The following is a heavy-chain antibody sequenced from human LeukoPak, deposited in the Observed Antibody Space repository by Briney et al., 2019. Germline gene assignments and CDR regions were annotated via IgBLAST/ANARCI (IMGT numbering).Heavy chain of an antibody. J-gene: IGHJ5*01. CDR2: IGTGGNT. CDR1: GFTFSRYD. Sequence: GGALRLSCAASGFTFSRYDMHWVGQAPGKGLEWISSIGTGGNTYYIGSVKGRFTISRENAKSSLYLQMNSLRAGDTAVYYCVRGGEIGFDSWGQGTLVTVSS. V-gene: IGHV3-13*04. D-gene: IGHD3-16*01. CDR3: VRGGEIGFDS.